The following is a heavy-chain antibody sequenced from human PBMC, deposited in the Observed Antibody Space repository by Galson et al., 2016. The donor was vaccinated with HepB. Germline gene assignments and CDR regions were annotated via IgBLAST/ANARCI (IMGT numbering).Heavy chain of an antibody. J-gene: IGHJ4*02. Sequence: CAISGDSVSRNGVAWNWIRQSPSRGLEWLGRTYYSSRWNNDYSASVKSRITIHLDTPNNLFSLQLSSVTPEDTAVYYCARGRNSAFDSWGQGTLVTVSS. D-gene: IGHD1-14*01. V-gene: IGHV6-1*01. CDR2: TYYSSRWNN. CDR1: GDSVSRNGVA. CDR3: ARGRNSAFDS.